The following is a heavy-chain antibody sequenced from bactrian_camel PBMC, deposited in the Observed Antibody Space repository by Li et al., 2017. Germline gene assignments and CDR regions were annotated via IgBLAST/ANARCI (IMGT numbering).Heavy chain of an antibody. CDR1: VFPHSTKC. J-gene: IGHJ4*01. CDR2: IDNDGKT. Sequence: VQLVESGGGSVQPGGSLRLSCVASVFPHSTKCMGWFRQAPGKEREGVAAIDNDGKTSVADSVKGRFTISQGNAENTLYLQMNSLKSEDTAMYFCAASGLGADCSGPRRSSAEYVYWGQGTQVTVS. CDR3: AASGLGADCSGPRRSSAEYVY. D-gene: IGHD2*01. V-gene: IGHV3S67*01.